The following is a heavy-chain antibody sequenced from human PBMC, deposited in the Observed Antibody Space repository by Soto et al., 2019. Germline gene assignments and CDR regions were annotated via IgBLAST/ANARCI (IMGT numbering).Heavy chain of an antibody. Sequence: QVHLVQSGVEVKKPGASVKVSCKAPGYSFSTYGISWVRQAPGQGLEWMGWISGLNGNTNYAQNLQGRVTMTTDPSASTAYMELRSLGFDDTAMYYCARALFVEDGAGYFDYWGQGTLVTVSS. CDR3: ARALFVEDGAGYFDY. D-gene: IGHD3-10*01. V-gene: IGHV1-18*01. CDR2: ISGLNGNT. J-gene: IGHJ4*02. CDR1: GYSFSTYG.